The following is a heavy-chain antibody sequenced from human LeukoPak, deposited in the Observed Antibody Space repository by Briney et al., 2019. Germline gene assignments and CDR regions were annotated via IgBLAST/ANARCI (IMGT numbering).Heavy chain of an antibody. CDR2: IWYDGSNK. V-gene: IGHV3-33*08. Sequence: GGSLRLSCAASGFTFSSYGMHWVRQAPGKGLEWVAVIWYDGSNKYYADSVKGRFTISRDNSKNTLYLQMNSLRAEDTAVYYCAYSSSWYLNPFDYWGQGTLVTVSS. CDR3: AYSSSWYLNPFDY. J-gene: IGHJ4*02. D-gene: IGHD6-13*01. CDR1: GFTFSSYG.